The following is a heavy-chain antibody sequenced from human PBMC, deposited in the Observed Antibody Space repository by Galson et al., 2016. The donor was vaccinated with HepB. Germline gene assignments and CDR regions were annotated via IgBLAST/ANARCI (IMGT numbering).Heavy chain of an antibody. CDR3: AKSAEGLLRYSGLDV. CDR1: GFTFSSYW. CDR2: TGTGTRYK. D-gene: IGHD2/OR15-2a*01. J-gene: IGHJ6*02. V-gene: IGHV3-21*01. Sequence: SLRLSCAVSGFTFSSYWMHWVRQAPGKGLEWVSSTGTGTRYKYYADSVKGRFTISRDDPGNSLYLQMDSLRPEDTAVYFCAKSAEGLLRYSGLDVWGQGTTVTVSS.